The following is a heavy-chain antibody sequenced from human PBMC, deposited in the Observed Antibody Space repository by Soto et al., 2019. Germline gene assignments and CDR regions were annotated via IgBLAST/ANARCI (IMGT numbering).Heavy chain of an antibody. J-gene: IGHJ4*02. CDR2: ISAYNGNT. V-gene: IGHV1-18*01. D-gene: IGHD3-3*01. CDR1: GYTFTSYG. CDR3: ARTPTTIFGVVMPTNGMDY. Sequence: ASVKVSCKASGYTFTSYGISWVRQAPGQGLEWMGWISAYNGNTNYAQKLQGRVTMTTDTSTSTAYMELRSLRSDDTAVYYCARTPTTIFGVVMPTNGMDYWGQGTLVTVSS.